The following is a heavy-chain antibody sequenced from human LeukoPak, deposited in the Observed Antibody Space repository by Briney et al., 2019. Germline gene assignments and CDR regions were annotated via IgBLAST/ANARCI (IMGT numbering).Heavy chain of an antibody. J-gene: IGHJ4*02. V-gene: IGHV3-30*18. CDR2: ISYDGSNK. CDR1: GFTFSSYG. D-gene: IGHD1-1*01. CDR3: AKAGLGTTPYYFDY. Sequence: GSLRLSCAASGFTFSSYGMHWVRQAPGKGLEWVAVISYDGSNKYYADSVKGRFTISRDNSKNTLYLQMNSLRAEDTAVYYCAKAGLGTTPYYFDYWGQGTLVTVSS.